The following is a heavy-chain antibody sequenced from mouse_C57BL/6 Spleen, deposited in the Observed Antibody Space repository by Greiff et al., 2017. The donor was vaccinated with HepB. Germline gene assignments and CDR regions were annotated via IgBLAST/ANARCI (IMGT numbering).Heavy chain of an antibody. J-gene: IGHJ2*01. CDR2: IWRGGST. CDR1: GFSLTSYG. D-gene: IGHD1-1*01. CDR3: ARGATVVDFPFDY. V-gene: IGHV2-5*01. Sequence: QVQLQQSGPGLVQPSQSLSITCTVSGFSLTSYGVHWVRQSPGKGLEWLGVIWRGGSTDYNAAFMSRLSITKDNSKSQVFFKMNSLQADDTAIYYCARGATVVDFPFDYWGQGTTLTVSS.